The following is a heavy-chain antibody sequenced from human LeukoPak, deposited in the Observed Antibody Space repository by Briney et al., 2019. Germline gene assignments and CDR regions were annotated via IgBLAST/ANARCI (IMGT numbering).Heavy chain of an antibody. CDR2: IYSGGGT. V-gene: IGHV3-66*04. CDR1: GFSFSAYS. CDR3: ARLVPAAIDY. J-gene: IGHJ4*02. Sequence: GGSLRLSCAASGFSFSAYSMNWVRQAPGKGLEWVSVIYSGGGTYYADSVKGRFTISRDNSKNTLYLQMNSLRAEDTAVYYCARLVPAAIDYWGQGTLVTVSS. D-gene: IGHD2-2*01.